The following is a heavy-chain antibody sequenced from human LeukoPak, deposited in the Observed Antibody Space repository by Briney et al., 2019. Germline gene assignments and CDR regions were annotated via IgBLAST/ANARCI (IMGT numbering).Heavy chain of an antibody. CDR1: GFTFSSYG. D-gene: IGHD2-2*01. Sequence: GGSLRLPCAASGFTFSSYGLHWVRQAPGKGLEWVAFISYDGSDKYYTDSVKGRFTISRDNSKDTLYLQMNSLRVEDTAVYYCAKWGGYCSSTTCLPGGMDVWGQGTTVTVSS. J-gene: IGHJ6*02. CDR3: AKWGGYCSSTTCLPGGMDV. V-gene: IGHV3-30*18. CDR2: ISYDGSDK.